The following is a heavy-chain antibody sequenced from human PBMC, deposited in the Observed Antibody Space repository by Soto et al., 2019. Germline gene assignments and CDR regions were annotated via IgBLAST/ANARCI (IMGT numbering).Heavy chain of an antibody. D-gene: IGHD1-20*01. CDR3: AKDTRLNFAPTHFDY. CDR2: ISWNSGSI. CDR1: GFTFDDYS. Sequence: PGGSLRLSCAASGFTFDDYSMHWVRQAPGKGLEWVSGISWNSGSIGYADSVKGRFTISRDNAKNSLYLQMNSLRAEDTALYYCAKDTRLNFAPTHFDYWGQGTLVIVSS. V-gene: IGHV3-9*01. J-gene: IGHJ4*02.